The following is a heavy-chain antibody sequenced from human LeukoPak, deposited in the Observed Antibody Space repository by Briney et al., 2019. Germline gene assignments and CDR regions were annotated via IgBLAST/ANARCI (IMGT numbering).Heavy chain of an antibody. J-gene: IGHJ3*02. CDR3: AREDIVVVPAADAFDI. CDR1: GGSVSSGSYY. D-gene: IGHD2-2*01. Sequence: SETLSLTCTVSGGSVSSGSYYWSWIRQPPGKGLEWIRYIYYSGSTNYNPSLKRRVTISVDTSKNQFSLKLSSVTAADTAVYYCAREDIVVVPAADAFDIWGQGTMVTVSS. V-gene: IGHV4-61*01. CDR2: IYYSGST.